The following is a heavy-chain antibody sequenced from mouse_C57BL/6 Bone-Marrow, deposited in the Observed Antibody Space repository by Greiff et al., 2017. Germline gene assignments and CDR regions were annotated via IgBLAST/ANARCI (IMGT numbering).Heavy chain of an antibody. Sequence: VKLKQPGAELVRPGTSVKLSCKASGYTFTSYWMHWVKQRPGQGLEWIGVIDPSDSYTNYNQKFKGKATLTVDTSSSTAYMQLSSLTSEDSAIYYCARGANWDFDSWGKGTTLAVAS. CDR2: IDPSDSYT. J-gene: IGHJ2*01. V-gene: IGHV1-59*01. CDR1: GYTFTSYW. D-gene: IGHD4-1*01. CDR3: ARGANWDFDS.